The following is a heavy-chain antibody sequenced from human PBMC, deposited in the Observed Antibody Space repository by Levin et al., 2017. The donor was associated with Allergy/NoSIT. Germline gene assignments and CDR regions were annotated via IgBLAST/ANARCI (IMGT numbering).Heavy chain of an antibody. Sequence: GGSLRLSCAASGFTFSSYGMHWVRQAPGKGLEWVAVISYDGSNKYYADSVKGRFTISRDNSKNTLYLQMNSLRAEDTAVYYCAKCIAVAGRPWVRDDYGMDVWGQGTTVTVSS. V-gene: IGHV3-30*18. D-gene: IGHD6-19*01. CDR2: ISYDGSNK. J-gene: IGHJ6*02. CDR1: GFTFSSYG. CDR3: AKCIAVAGRPWVRDDYGMDV.